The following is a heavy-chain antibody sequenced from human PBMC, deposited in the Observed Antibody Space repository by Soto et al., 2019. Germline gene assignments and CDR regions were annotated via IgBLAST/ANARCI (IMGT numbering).Heavy chain of an antibody. CDR3: AREAGYSFDY. CDR1: GGTFSSYT. J-gene: IGHJ4*02. D-gene: IGHD2-15*01. Sequence: QVQLVQSGAEVKKPGSSVKVSCKASGGTFSSYTISWVRQAPGQGLEWMGRIIPILGIANYAQKFQGRVTINADKSTRTAYMELSSLRSEDTAVYYCAREAGYSFDYWGQGTLVTVSS. CDR2: IIPILGIA. V-gene: IGHV1-69*08.